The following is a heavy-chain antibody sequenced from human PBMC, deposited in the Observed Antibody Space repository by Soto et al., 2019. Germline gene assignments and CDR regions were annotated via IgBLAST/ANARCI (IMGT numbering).Heavy chain of an antibody. D-gene: IGHD6-19*01. Sequence: EVQLLESGGGLVQPGGSLRLFCAASGFIFSNYGMSWVRQAPGKGLEWVSAMSGSGGSGGNTYYADSVKGRFTISRDNSKKTLYLQMNSLRAEDTAVYYCAKDGRTHSHSSGWDFFDFWGQGTLVTVSS. CDR1: GFIFSNYG. V-gene: IGHV3-23*01. CDR2: MSGSGGSGGNT. CDR3: AKDGRTHSHSSGWDFFDF. J-gene: IGHJ4*02.